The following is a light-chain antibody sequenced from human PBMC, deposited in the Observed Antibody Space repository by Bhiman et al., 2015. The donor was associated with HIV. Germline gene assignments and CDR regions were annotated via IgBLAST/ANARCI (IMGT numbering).Light chain of an antibody. V-gene: IGLV2-14*03. CDR1: GSDVGGYNH. Sequence: QSALTQPASVSGSPGQSITISCTGTGSDVGGYNHVSWFQQHPGKAPKLMIYDVSNRPSGVSNRFSGSKSGNTASLTISGLQAEDEADYYCSSYTSTSTLVFGGGTKVTVL. CDR2: DVS. CDR3: SSYTSTSTLV. J-gene: IGLJ3*02.